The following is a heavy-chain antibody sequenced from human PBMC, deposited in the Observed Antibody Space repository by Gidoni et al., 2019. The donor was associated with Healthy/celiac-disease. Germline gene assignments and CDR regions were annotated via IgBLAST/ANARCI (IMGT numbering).Heavy chain of an antibody. Sequence: QVQLQESGPGLVKPSETLSLTCTAPGGSISSYYWSWIRQPAGKGLEWIGRIYTSGSTNYNPSLKSRVAMSVDTSKNQFSLKLSSVTAADTAVYYCAREEDYGDYSTNWYFDLWGRGTLVTVSS. J-gene: IGHJ2*01. D-gene: IGHD4-17*01. V-gene: IGHV4-4*07. CDR3: AREEDYGDYSTNWYFDL. CDR1: GGSISSYY. CDR2: IYTSGST.